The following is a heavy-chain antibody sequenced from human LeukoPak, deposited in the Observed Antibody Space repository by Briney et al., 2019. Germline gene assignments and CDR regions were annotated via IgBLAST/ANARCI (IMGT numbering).Heavy chain of an antibody. D-gene: IGHD6-6*01. V-gene: IGHV3-7*01. CDR1: GFTFRGYW. Sequence: GGSLRLSRAASGFTFRGYWMSWVRQAPGKGLEWVANIKEDGSEKYYVDSVKGRFTISRDNAKNSLNLQMDSLRVEDTAVYYCTRGDRSSKIDYWGQGTLVTVSS. CDR3: TRGDRSSKIDY. J-gene: IGHJ4*02. CDR2: IKEDGSEK.